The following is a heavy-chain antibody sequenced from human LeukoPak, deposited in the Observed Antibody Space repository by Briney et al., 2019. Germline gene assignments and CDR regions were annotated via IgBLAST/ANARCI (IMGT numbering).Heavy chain of an antibody. CDR2: IRYDGSNK. J-gene: IGHJ4*02. D-gene: IGHD3-3*01. CDR1: GFTFSSYG. CDR3: AKDLPDFWSGYSGGEDY. Sequence: GGSLRLSCAASGFTFSSYGMHWVRQAPGKGLKWVAFIRYDGSNKYYADSVKGRFTISRDNSKNTLYLQMNSLRAEDTAVYYCAKDLPDFWSGYSGGEDYWGQGTLVTVSS. V-gene: IGHV3-30*02.